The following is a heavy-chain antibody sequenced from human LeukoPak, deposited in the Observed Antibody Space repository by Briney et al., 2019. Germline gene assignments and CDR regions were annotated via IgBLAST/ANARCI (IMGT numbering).Heavy chain of an antibody. V-gene: IGHV3-53*01. J-gene: IGHJ3*02. CDR1: GFTVSSSY. CDR2: IYRGGNT. CDR3: AREQYDDSGPDAFDI. D-gene: IGHD3-22*01. Sequence: GGSLRLSCAASGFTVSSSYMSWVRQAPGKGLEWVSVIYRGGNTYFADSVKGRFTISRDSSKNTLYLQMNSLRAEDTAVYYCAREQYDDSGPDAFDIWGQGTMVTVSS.